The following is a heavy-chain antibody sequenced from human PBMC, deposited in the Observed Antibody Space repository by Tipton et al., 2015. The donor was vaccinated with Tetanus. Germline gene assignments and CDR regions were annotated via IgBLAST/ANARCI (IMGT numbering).Heavy chain of an antibody. CDR3: GKQNGGRWVVDH. CDR1: GFLISSYT. V-gene: IGHV3-21*06. J-gene: IGHJ4*02. D-gene: IGHD4-23*01. CDR2: ISSTSSYI. Sequence: SLRLSCEVSGFLISSYTMNWVRQAPGKGLEWVASISSTSSYIYYADSLKGRFTISRDNAKNSLYLQMNSLRVDDTAVYYCGKQNGGRWVVDHWGQGTLVTVSS.